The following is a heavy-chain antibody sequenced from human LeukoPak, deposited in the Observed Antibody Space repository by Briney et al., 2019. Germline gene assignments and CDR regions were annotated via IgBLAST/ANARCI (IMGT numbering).Heavy chain of an antibody. D-gene: IGHD3-10*01. V-gene: IGHV3-21*03. J-gene: IGHJ6*03. CDR2: ISSSTSYI. CDR1: GFTFSSYS. CDR3: TVSYRDRPFGYMDV. Sequence: GGSLRLSCAASGFTFSSYSMNWVRQAPGKGLEWVSCISSSTSYIYYADSVKGRFTISRDNAKNSLYLQMNSLKTEDTAVYYCTVSYRDRPFGYMDVWGKGTTVTISS.